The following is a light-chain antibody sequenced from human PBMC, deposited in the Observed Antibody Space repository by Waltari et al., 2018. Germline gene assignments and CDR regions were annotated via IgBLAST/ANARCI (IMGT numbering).Light chain of an antibody. V-gene: IGLV1-36*01. CDR1: RSNIGNNA. CDR2: ADD. J-gene: IGLJ2*01. CDR3: AAWDDSLKGVL. Sequence: QSVLTQTASVSEAPRQRVTISCSGSRSNIGNNAVNWYQQVPGKAPKLLVFADDLLPSGVSDRFSGSKSGTSASLAISGLRSEDEGVYFCAAWDDSLKGVLFGGGTKLTVL.